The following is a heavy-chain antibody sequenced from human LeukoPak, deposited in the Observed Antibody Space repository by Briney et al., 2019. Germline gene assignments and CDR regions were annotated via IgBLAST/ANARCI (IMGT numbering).Heavy chain of an antibody. CDR2: ISSSSSYI. Sequence: GGSLRLSCAASGYTFSSYSMNWVRQAPGKGLEWVSSISSSSSYIHYADSVKGRFTISRDNAKNSLYLQMNSLRAEDTAVYYCAGSMVRGVVDYWGQGTLVTVSS. CDR3: AGSMVRGVVDY. J-gene: IGHJ4*02. V-gene: IGHV3-21*01. CDR1: GYTFSSYS. D-gene: IGHD3-10*01.